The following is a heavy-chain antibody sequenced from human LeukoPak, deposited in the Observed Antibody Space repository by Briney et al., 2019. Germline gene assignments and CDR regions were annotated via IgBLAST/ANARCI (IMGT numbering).Heavy chain of an antibody. J-gene: IGHJ5*02. Sequence: SETLSLTCTVSGGSISTYSWNWIRQSLGQGLEWIGYIKNNGGNYNNPSLMGRVTISLDTSKNQFSLKLTSVTAADTAVYYCARDAGGTWFDPWGQGTLVTVSS. CDR3: ARDAGGTWFDP. V-gene: IGHV4-59*01. CDR1: GGSISTYS. CDR2: IKNNGGN.